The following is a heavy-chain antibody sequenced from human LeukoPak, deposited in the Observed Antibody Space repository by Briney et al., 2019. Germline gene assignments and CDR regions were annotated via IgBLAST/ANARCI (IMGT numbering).Heavy chain of an antibody. CDR2: ISAYNGNT. CDR3: ARSPGYYYDSSGYSSIDY. D-gene: IGHD3-22*01. CDR1: GYTFTSYG. J-gene: IGHJ4*02. Sequence: EASVKVSCKASGYTFTSYGISWVRQAPGQGLEWMGWISAYNGNTNYAQKLQGRVTMTTDTSTSTAYMELRSLRSDDTAVYYCARSPGYYYDSSGYSSIDYWGQGTLVTVSS. V-gene: IGHV1-18*01.